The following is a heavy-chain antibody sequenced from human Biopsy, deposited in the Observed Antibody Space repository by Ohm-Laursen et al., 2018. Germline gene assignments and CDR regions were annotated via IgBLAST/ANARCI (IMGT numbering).Heavy chain of an antibody. Sequence: SDTLSLTCTVSGGSISSYYWNWIRQPPGKGLEWIGYIYYSGTTDYSPSLKSRVTISIDKSKNQFFLKLSSVTAEDTAVYYCAKTFHGSSFLYDYWGQGTLVTVSS. V-gene: IGHV4-59*07. D-gene: IGHD2-15*01. CDR3: AKTFHGSSFLYDY. J-gene: IGHJ4*02. CDR2: IYYSGTT. CDR1: GGSISSYY.